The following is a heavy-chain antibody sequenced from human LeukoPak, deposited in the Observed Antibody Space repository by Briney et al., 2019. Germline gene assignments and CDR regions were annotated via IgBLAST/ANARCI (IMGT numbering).Heavy chain of an antibody. Sequence: ASVKVSCKASGYTFTSYAMHWVRQAPGQRLEWMGWINAGNGNTKYSQKFQGRVTITRDTSASTAYMELSSLRSEDTAVYYCAREGTTVTTLHYYFDYWGQGTLVTVSS. V-gene: IGHV1-3*01. CDR1: GYTFTSYA. CDR3: AREGTTVTTLHYYFDY. D-gene: IGHD4-17*01. CDR2: INAGNGNT. J-gene: IGHJ4*02.